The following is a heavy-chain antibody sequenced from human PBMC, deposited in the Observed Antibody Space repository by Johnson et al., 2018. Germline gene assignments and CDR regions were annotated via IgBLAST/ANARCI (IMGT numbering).Heavy chain of an antibody. J-gene: IGHJ3*02. CDR2: ISYEGGDK. CDR3: ARRGDGYSNNAFDI. Sequence: QVQLVQSGGGVVPPGRSRRLSCAASGFSFSDYGMHWVRQAPGKGLEWVAVISYEGGDKYYADSVKGRFTISRDNSKNTLYLQMNSRRAEDTAVYYCARRGDGYSNNAFDIWGQGTMVTVSS. V-gene: IGHV3-30*03. CDR1: GFSFSDYG. D-gene: IGHD5-24*01.